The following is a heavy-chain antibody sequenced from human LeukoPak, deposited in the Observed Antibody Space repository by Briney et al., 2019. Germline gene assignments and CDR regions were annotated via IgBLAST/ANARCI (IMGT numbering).Heavy chain of an antibody. Sequence: GGSLRLPCAASGFTFSDYYMSWIRQAPGKGLEWVSYISSSGSTIYYADSVKGRFTISRDNAKNSLYLQMNSLRAEDTAVYYCARGPTVVPSRGEHNWFDPWGQGTLVTVSS. J-gene: IGHJ5*02. CDR2: ISSSGSTI. D-gene: IGHD4-23*01. CDR1: GFTFSDYY. CDR3: ARGPTVVPSRGEHNWFDP. V-gene: IGHV3-11*01.